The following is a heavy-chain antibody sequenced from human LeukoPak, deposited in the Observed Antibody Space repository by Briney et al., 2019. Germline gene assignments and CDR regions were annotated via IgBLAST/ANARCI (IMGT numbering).Heavy chain of an antibody. V-gene: IGHV4-59*01. D-gene: IGHD4-17*01. CDR1: GGSMSRYY. Sequence: SETLSLTCTVSGGSMSRYYWSWIRQPPGKGLEWIGYIHYSGSTNYNPSLKSRVTILVDTSKNQFSLNLSSVTAADTAVYYCARHYGAHRDYYGLDVWGQGTTVTVSS. CDR3: ARHYGAHRDYYGLDV. CDR2: IHYSGST. J-gene: IGHJ6*02.